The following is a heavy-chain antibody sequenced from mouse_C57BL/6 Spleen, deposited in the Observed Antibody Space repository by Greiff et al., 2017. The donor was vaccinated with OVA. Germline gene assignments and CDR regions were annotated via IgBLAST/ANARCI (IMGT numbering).Heavy chain of an antibody. CDR1: GFTFSSYA. D-gene: IGHD2-2*01. V-gene: IGHV5-4*01. CDR2: ISDGGSYT. Sequence: EVMLVESGGGLVKPGGSLKLSCAASGFTFSSYAMSWVRQTPEKRLEWVATISDGGSYTYYPDNVKGRFTISRDNAKNNLYLQRSHLKSEDTAMYYCARDRAMVTTGGFAYWGQGTLVTVSA. J-gene: IGHJ3*01. CDR3: ARDRAMVTTGGFAY.